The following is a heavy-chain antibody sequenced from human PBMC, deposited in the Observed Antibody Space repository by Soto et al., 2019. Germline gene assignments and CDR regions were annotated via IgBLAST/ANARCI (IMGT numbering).Heavy chain of an antibody. CDR1: GRSISKNYY. V-gene: IGHV4-59*08. CDR3: ARSFLYSSGWYYFDY. CDR2: IYYSGST. D-gene: IGHD6-19*01. J-gene: IGHJ4*02. Sequence: SETLSLTCTVSGRSISKNYYCNWIRQHPGKGLEWIGYIYYSGSTNYNPSLKSRVTISVDTSKNQFSLKLSSVTAADTAVYYCARSFLYSSGWYYFDYWGQGTLVTVSS.